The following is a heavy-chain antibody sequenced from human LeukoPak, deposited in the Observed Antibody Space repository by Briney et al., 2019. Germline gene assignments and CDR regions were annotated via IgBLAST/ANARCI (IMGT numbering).Heavy chain of an antibody. CDR3: ARVLVVQLVSIHMDV. V-gene: IGHV3-48*01. CDR1: GFTFSTYS. J-gene: IGHJ6*02. D-gene: IGHD2-2*01. Sequence: GGSLRLSCAASGFTFSTYSMNWVRQAPGKGLEWVSYISGSSSNIYYADSVKGRFTISRDNAKNSLYLQMNTLRAEDTAVYYCARVLVVQLVSIHMDVWGQGTTVTVSS. CDR2: ISGSSSNI.